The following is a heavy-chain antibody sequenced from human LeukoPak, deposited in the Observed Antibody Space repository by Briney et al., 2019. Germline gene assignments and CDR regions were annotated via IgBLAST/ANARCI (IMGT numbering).Heavy chain of an antibody. CDR3: ARPRGTTLTTYGHYFDY. CDR1: GGSFSGYY. D-gene: IGHD1/OR15-1a*01. CDR2: INHSGST. J-gene: IGHJ4*02. Sequence: SETLSLTCAVYGGSFSGYYWSWIRQPPGKGLEWIGEINHSGSTNYNPSLKSRVTISVDTSKNQFSLKLSSVTAADTAVYYCARPRGTTLTTYGHYFDYWGQGTLVTVSS. V-gene: IGHV4-34*01.